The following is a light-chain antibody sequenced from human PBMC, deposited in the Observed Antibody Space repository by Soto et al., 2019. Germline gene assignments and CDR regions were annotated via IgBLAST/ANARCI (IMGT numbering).Light chain of an antibody. CDR3: MQALQTRT. V-gene: IGKV2-28*01. Sequence: DIVMTQSPLSLPVTPGEPASISCGSSQSLLHSNGYNYLDWYLQKPGQSPQLLIYLGSYRASGVPDRFSGSGSGTDFTLKISRVEAEDVGVYYCMQALQTRTFGQGTKVDIK. CDR1: QSLLHSNGYNY. J-gene: IGKJ1*01. CDR2: LGS.